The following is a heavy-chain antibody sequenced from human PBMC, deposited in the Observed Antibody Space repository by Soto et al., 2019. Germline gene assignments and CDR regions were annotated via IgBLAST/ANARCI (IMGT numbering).Heavy chain of an antibody. CDR1: GFTFSNYA. J-gene: IGHJ4*02. CDR2: ISGAGGAT. V-gene: IGHV3-23*01. D-gene: IGHD1-26*01. CDR3: AKEHGTYASVGGDY. Sequence: EVQLLESGGGLVQPGGSLRLSCAASGFTFSNYAMSWVRQAPGKGLEWVSTISGAGGATFYADSVKGRFTISRDNSKSTLSLQLNSLRAEDTAIYYWAKEHGTYASVGGDYWGQGTLVTVSS.